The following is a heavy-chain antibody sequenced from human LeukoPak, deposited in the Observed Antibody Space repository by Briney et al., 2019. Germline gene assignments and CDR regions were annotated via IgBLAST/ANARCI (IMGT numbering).Heavy chain of an antibody. CDR2: IYYSGST. Sequence: PSETLSLTCTVSGGSISSYYWSWIRQPPGKGLEWIGYIYYSGSTNYNPSLKSRVTISVDTSKNQFSLKLSSVTAADTAVYYCASYSSSPPGLQYWGQGTLVTVSS. CDR3: ASYSSSPPGLQY. V-gene: IGHV4-59*01. J-gene: IGHJ4*02. D-gene: IGHD6-6*01. CDR1: GGSISSYY.